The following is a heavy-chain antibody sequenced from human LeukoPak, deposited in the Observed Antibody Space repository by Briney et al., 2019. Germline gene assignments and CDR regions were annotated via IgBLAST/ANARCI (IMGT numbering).Heavy chain of an antibody. Sequence: ASVKVSCKVSGYTLTELSTHWVRQAPGKGLEWMGGFDPENGETIYAQKFQGTVTMTEDTSTDTAYMELSSLRSEDTAVYYCATGVNGYGLGFDLWGQGTLVTVSS. CDR3: ATGVNGYGLGFDL. CDR1: GYTLTELS. V-gene: IGHV1-24*01. CDR2: FDPENGET. J-gene: IGHJ4*02. D-gene: IGHD3-10*01.